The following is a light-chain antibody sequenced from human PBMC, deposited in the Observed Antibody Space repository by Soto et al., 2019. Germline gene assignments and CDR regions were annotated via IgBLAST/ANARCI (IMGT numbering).Light chain of an antibody. Sequence: QSALTQPASVSGSPGQSITISCTGTSRDVGSYNLVSWYQHHPGKAPKLMIYEVSARPSGVSNRFSGSKSGNTASLTISGLQAEDEADYYCCSYAGRTTPYVFGTGTKLTVL. CDR1: SRDVGSYNL. CDR2: EVS. CDR3: CSYAGRTTPYV. V-gene: IGLV2-23*02. J-gene: IGLJ1*01.